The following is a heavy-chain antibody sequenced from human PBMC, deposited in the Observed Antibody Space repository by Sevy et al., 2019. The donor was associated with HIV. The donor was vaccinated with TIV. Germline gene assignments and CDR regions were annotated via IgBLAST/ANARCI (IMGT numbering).Heavy chain of an antibody. V-gene: IGHV3-30-3*01. J-gene: IGHJ4*02. CDR2: ISSTGSHK. D-gene: IGHD5-12*01. CDR1: GFNFRTHA. CDR3: AREGGYTTTWSPGNY. Sequence: GGSLRLSCAASGFNFRTHAMHWVRQPPGKGLEWVAVISSTGSHKYYANSVRGRFTISRDNSENTLSLQMNGLRLDDTGLYYCAREGGYTTTWSPGNYWGLGTLVTVSS.